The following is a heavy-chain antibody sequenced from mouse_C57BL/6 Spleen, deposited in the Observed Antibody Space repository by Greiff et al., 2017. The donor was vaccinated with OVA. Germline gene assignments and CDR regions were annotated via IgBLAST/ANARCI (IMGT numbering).Heavy chain of an antibody. D-gene: IGHD2-1*01. Sequence: QVQLQQPGAELVKPGASVKLSCKASGYTFTSYWMQWVKQRPGQGLEWIGEIDPSDSYTNYNQKFKGKATLTVDTSSSTAYMQLSSLTSEDSAVYYCAVYPPYYFDYWGQGTTLTVSS. CDR2: IDPSDSYT. J-gene: IGHJ2*01. CDR1: GYTFTSYW. V-gene: IGHV1-50*01. CDR3: AVYPPYYFDY.